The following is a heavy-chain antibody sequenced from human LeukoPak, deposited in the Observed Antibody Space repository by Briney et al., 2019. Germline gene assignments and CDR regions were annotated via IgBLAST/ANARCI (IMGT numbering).Heavy chain of an antibody. CDR2: ISYDGSNK. D-gene: IGHD1-26*01. J-gene: IGHJ4*02. Sequence: GGSLRLSCAASGFTVSSYAMHWVRQAPGKGLEWVAVISYDGSNKYYADSVKGRFTISRDNSKNTLYLQMNSLRAEDTAVYYCARAFGSGSYLKLGFDYWGQGTLVTVSS. CDR3: ARAFGSGSYLKLGFDY. CDR1: GFTVSSYA. V-gene: IGHV3-30*04.